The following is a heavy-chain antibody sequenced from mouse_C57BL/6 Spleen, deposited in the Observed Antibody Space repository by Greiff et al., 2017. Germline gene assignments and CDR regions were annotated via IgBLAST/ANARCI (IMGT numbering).Heavy chain of an antibody. V-gene: IGHV1-52*01. Sequence: QVQLQQPGAELVRPGSSVKLSCKASGYTFTSYWMHWVKQRPIQGLEWIGNIDPSDSETHYNQKFKDKATLTVDKSSSTAYMQLSSLTSEDSAVCYCAVRWYAMDYWGQGTSVTVSS. CDR3: AVRWYAMDY. D-gene: IGHD2-3*01. CDR2: IDPSDSET. CDR1: GYTFTSYW. J-gene: IGHJ4*01.